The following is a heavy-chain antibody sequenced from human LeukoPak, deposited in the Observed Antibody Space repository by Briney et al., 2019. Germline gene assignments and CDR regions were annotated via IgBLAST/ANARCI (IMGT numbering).Heavy chain of an antibody. CDR1: GGSISTSNYY. V-gene: IGHV4-39*07. CDR3: ARGECGYDYKGFSYYYYMDV. D-gene: IGHD5-12*01. J-gene: IGHJ6*03. CDR2: INHSGST. Sequence: PSETLSLTCTVSGGSISTSNYYWSWIRQPPGKGLEWIGEINHSGSTNYNPSLKSRVTISVDTSKNQFSLKLSSVTAADTAVYYCARGECGYDYKGFSYYYYMDVWGKGTTVTVSS.